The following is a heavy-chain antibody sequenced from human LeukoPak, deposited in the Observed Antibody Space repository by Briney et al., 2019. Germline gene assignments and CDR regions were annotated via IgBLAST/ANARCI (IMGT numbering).Heavy chain of an antibody. CDR2: ISGSGDSK. Sequence: GGSLRLSCAASGFSFSSYATSWVRQAPGKRLEWVSAISGSGDSKLYADSVKGRFTISRDNSKNTLYLQMNSLRAEDTAVYYCANKVNTVTTADYWGQGTLVTVSS. V-gene: IGHV3-23*01. J-gene: IGHJ4*02. CDR3: ANKVNTVTTADY. CDR1: GFSFSSYA. D-gene: IGHD4-17*01.